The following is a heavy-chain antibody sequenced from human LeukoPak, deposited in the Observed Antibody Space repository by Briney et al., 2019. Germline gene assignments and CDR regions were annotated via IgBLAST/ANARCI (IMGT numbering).Heavy chain of an antibody. D-gene: IGHD2-15*01. CDR2: ISAYNGNT. J-gene: IGHJ1*01. V-gene: IGHV1-18*04. Sequence: ASVKVSCKASGYTFTSYGISGVRQAPGQGLDWMGWISAYNGNTNYAQKLQGRVTMNTDTSTSTAYMELRSLRSDDTAVYYCAREGYCSGGSCYSAEYFQHWGQGTLVTVSS. CDR1: GYTFTSYG. CDR3: AREGYCSGGSCYSAEYFQH.